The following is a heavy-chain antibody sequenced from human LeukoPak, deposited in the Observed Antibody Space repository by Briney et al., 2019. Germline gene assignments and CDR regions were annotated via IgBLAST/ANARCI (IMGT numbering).Heavy chain of an antibody. CDR2: IWYDGSNE. Sequence: GRSLRLSCAASWFTFSNYAIHCLRQAPGKGLECVALIWYDGSNEFYADSVKGRFTISRDNSKNTLYLQMNSLRAEDTAIYYCAREAGYDAGGYPRDNWGQGTLVTVSS. D-gene: IGHD2-8*02. CDR3: AREAGYDAGGYPRDN. J-gene: IGHJ4*02. CDR1: WFTFSNYA. V-gene: IGHV3-33*01.